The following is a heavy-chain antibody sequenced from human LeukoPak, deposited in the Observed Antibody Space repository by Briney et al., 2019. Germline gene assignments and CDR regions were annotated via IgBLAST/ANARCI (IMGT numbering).Heavy chain of an antibody. Sequence: SSETLSLTCTVSGGSISSYYWSWIRQPPGKGLEWIGYIYYSGSTNYNPSLKSRVTISVDTSKNQFSLKLSSVTAADTAVYYCARSERGYSYGYESRLIDYWGQGTLVTVSS. D-gene: IGHD5-18*01. V-gene: IGHV4-59*01. CDR2: IYYSGST. CDR1: GGSISSYY. J-gene: IGHJ4*02. CDR3: ARSERGYSYGYESRLIDY.